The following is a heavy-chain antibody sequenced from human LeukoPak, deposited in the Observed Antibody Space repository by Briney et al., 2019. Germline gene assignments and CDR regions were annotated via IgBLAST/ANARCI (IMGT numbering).Heavy chain of an antibody. D-gene: IGHD3-9*01. CDR2: IYYSGST. Sequence: PSETLSLTCTVSGGSISSSSYYWGWIRQPPGKGLEWIGSIYYSGSTYYNPSLKSRVTISVDTSKNQFSLKLSSVTAADTAVYYCARDNYDLLTGYGPYDYWGQGTLVTVSS. J-gene: IGHJ4*02. CDR1: GGSISSSSYY. CDR3: ARDNYDLLTGYGPYDY. V-gene: IGHV4-39*02.